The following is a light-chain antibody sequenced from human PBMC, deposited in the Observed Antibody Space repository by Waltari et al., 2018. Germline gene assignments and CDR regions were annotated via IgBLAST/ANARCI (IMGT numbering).Light chain of an antibody. CDR3: AAWDDSVNGVL. CDR2: RNS. CDR1: SPNTEITY. V-gene: IGLV1-47*01. Sequence: QSVLTQPPSASGTPGQSVTISCAGSSPNTEITYVYWFQHLPGSAPKLLISRNSQRPSGASDRFSGSKSGASASLTISGLRSEDEGYYYCAAWDDSVNGVLFGGGTKLTVL. J-gene: IGLJ2*01.